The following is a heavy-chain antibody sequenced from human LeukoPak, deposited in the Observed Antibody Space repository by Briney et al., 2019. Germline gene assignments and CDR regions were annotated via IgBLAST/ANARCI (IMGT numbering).Heavy chain of an antibody. V-gene: IGHV3-74*01. CDR1: GFNLGTYW. CDR3: AGSDTTGYTPREWDYWYFDL. CDR2: ISYDGSNA. D-gene: IGHD1-1*01. J-gene: IGHJ2*01. Sequence: PGGSLRLSCAASGFNLGTYWMHWVRQAPGKGLVWVSRISYDGSNANYADSVKGRFTISRDNAKNSLYLQMNSLRTEDTAVYYCAGSDTTGYTPREWDYWYFDLWGRGTLVTVSS.